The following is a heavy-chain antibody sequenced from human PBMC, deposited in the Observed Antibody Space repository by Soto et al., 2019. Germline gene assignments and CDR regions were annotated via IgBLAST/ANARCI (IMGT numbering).Heavy chain of an antibody. CDR3: AGASTTGYSGYAFDY. V-gene: IGHV3-7*01. D-gene: IGHD5-12*01. Sequence: EVQLVESGGGLVQPGGSLRLSCAASGFTFDTYWMGWVRQAPGKGLEWVANIKQDGSEKYYVDSVKGRFTIARDIAKNSLYLQMNALRAEDTAVFYCAGASTTGYSGYAFDYWGQGTLVTVSS. CDR2: IKQDGSEK. CDR1: GFTFDTYW. J-gene: IGHJ4*02.